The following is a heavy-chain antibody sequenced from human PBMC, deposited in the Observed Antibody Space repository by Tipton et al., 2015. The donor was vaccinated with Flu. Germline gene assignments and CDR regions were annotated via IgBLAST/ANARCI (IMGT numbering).Heavy chain of an antibody. V-gene: IGHV3-74*03. J-gene: IGHJ4*02. CDR3: VRLNGGV. CDR1: GFIFSAYW. D-gene: IGHD2-8*01. Sequence: SLRLFCAASGFIFSAYWMYWVRQTPGKGLVWVARINNDGSSTTYADSVKGRFTISRDNAKNTLYLQMNSLRVEDTAVYYCVRLNGGVWGQGTLVTVSS. CDR2: INNDGSST.